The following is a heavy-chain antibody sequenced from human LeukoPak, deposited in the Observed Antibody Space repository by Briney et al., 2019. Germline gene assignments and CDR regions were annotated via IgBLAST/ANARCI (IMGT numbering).Heavy chain of an antibody. CDR1: GYTFTGYY. Sequence: ASVKVSCKASGYTFTGYYMHWVRQAPGQGLEGMGWINPNSGGTNYAQKFQGRVTMTRDSSISTAYMELSSLRSEDTAVYYCARDLVYYGSGSYYGMDVWGQGTTVTVSS. CDR3: ARDLVYYGSGSYYGMDV. D-gene: IGHD3-10*01. CDR2: INPNSGGT. J-gene: IGHJ6*02. V-gene: IGHV1-2*02.